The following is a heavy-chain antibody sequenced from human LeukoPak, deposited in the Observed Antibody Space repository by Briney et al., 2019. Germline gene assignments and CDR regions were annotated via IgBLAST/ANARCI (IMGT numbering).Heavy chain of an antibody. CDR3: ARHTAMVHRIDP. D-gene: IGHD5-18*01. Sequence: PSETLSLTCTVSGGSISSYYWSWIRQPPGKGLEWIGYIYYSGSTNYNPSLKSRVTISVDTSKNQFSLQLSSVTAADTAVYYCARHTAMVHRIDPWGQGTLVTVSS. V-gene: IGHV4-59*08. CDR1: GGSISSYY. J-gene: IGHJ5*02. CDR2: IYYSGST.